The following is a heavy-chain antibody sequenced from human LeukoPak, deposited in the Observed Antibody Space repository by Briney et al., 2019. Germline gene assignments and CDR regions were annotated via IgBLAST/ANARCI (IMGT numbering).Heavy chain of an antibody. CDR3: ARGGLVTGTKYALEY. CDR2: ISYDGTDE. D-gene: IGHD1-7*01. J-gene: IGHJ4*02. Sequence: GGSLRLSCTASGFIFSYYAMHWLRQAPGKGLEWVAIISYDGTDENFADSVEGRFTISRDNSMNTLYLQMNSLRPEDTAVYFCARGGLVTGTKYALEYWGQGTLVTVSS. V-gene: IGHV3-30*01. CDR1: GFIFSYYA.